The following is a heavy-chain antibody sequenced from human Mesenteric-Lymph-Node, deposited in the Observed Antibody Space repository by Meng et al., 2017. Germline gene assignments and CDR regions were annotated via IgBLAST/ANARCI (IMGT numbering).Heavy chain of an antibody. Sequence: DVQLVESGGYLGQAVCTLRLCCPASGLTLRNSYLSLVRHAPGKGLEWVSAIGGSGGSTYYADSVKGRFTISRDNAKNTLYLQMNSLRAEDTAVYYCARDFDYISAHWGQGALVTVSS. V-gene: IGHV3-23*04. D-gene: IGHD5-12*01. J-gene: IGHJ4*02. CDR1: GLTLRNSY. CDR2: IGGSGGST. CDR3: ARDFDYISAH.